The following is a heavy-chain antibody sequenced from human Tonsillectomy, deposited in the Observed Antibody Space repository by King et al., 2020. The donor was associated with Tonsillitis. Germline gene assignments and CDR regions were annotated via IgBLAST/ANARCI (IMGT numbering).Heavy chain of an antibody. D-gene: IGHD6-6*01. CDR3: ARDSSSSNFLEYYFDY. CDR2: IYYSGST. V-gene: IGHV4-39*07. J-gene: IGHJ4*02. Sequence: QLQESGPGLVKPSETLSLTCTVSGGSISSSSYYWGWIRQPPGEGLEWIVSIYYSGSTYYNPSLKSRVIISVDTSKNQFSLKLSSVTAADTAVYYCARDSSSSNFLEYYFDYWGQGTLVTVSS. CDR1: GGSISSSSYY.